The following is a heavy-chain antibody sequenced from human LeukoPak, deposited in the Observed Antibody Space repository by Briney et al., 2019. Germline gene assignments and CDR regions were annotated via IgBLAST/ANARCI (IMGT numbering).Heavy chain of an antibody. CDR3: VRPSYRRFDY. J-gene: IGHJ4*02. D-gene: IGHD4-11*01. CDR2: FSNSGST. V-gene: IGHV4-39*01. CDR1: GGSISSGDLH. Sequence: PSETLSLTCTVSGGSISSGDLHWGWIRQPPGKGLEWIGSFSNSGSTYYNASLKSRVTISVDTSKNQVSLKLSSVTASDTAVYYCVRPSYRRFDYWGQGTLVTVSS.